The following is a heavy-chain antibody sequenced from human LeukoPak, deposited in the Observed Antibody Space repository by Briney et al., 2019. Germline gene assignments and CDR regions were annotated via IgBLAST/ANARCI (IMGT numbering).Heavy chain of an antibody. CDR2: INSLSPRAI. Sequence: GGXXRLXCVASGFTFSDYYMSWIRQAPGKXLEWVSLINSLSPRAISYGDSVKGRFTTSRDDATNSLFLQMNSLKVEDTAIYYCAGHARGSYLVHWGQGILVTVST. CDR1: GFTFSDYY. V-gene: IGHV3-11*01. D-gene: IGHD6-6*01. CDR3: AGHARGSYLVH. J-gene: IGHJ4*02.